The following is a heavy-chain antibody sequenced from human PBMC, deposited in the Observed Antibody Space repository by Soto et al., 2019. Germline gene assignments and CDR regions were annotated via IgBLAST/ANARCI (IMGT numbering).Heavy chain of an antibody. CDR2: IYYSGST. J-gene: IGHJ6*02. D-gene: IGHD6-13*01. Sequence: ETLSLTCTVSGGSISSSSYYWGWIRQPPGKGLEWIGSIYYSGSTYYNPSLKSRVTISVDTSKNQFSLKLSSVTAADTAVYYCAKRSSSWYVRGYYYYGMDVWGQGTTVTVSS. V-gene: IGHV4-39*01. CDR3: AKRSSSWYVRGYYYYGMDV. CDR1: GGSISSSSYY.